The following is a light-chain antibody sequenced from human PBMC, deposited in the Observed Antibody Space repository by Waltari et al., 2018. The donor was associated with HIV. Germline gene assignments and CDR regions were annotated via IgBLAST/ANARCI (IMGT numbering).Light chain of an antibody. CDR2: DAS. Sequence: DIQMPQSPSSLSASVGDRVTITCQASQDISNYLNWYQQKPGKAPKLLIFDASNLETGVPSRLSGSGSGTDFTFTISSLQPEDIATYYCQQYDNVPPTFGGGTKVEIK. CDR3: QQYDNVPPT. CDR1: QDISNY. V-gene: IGKV1-33*01. J-gene: IGKJ4*01.